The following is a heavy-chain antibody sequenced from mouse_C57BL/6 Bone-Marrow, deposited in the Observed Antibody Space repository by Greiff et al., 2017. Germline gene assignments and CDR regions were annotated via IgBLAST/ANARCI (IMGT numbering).Heavy chain of an antibody. D-gene: IGHD1-1*01. CDR1: GFSLTSYG. CDR2: IWSGGST. CDR3: AKFSYYGSRYAMDY. J-gene: IGHJ4*01. V-gene: IGHV2-4*01. Sequence: VKLVESGPGLVQPSQSLSITCTVSGFSLTSYGVHWVRQPPGKGLEWLGVIWSGGSTDYNAAFISRLSISKDNSKSQVFFKMNSLQADDTAIYYCAKFSYYGSRYAMDYWGQGTSVTVSS.